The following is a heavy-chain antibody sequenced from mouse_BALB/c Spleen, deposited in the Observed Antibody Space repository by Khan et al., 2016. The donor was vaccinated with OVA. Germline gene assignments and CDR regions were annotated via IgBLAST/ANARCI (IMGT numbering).Heavy chain of an antibody. CDR2: ISYSGST. Sequence: EVQLQESGPGLVKPSQSLSLTCTVTGYSITSNYAWNWIRQFPGNKLEWMGYISYSGSTSYTPSLKSRISITRDTSKNQFFLQLSSVTTEDTATYYCARGNYYGYAMDYWGQGTSVTVSS. D-gene: IGHD1-1*01. CDR3: ARGNYYGYAMDY. CDR1: GYSITSNYA. V-gene: IGHV3-2*02. J-gene: IGHJ4*01.